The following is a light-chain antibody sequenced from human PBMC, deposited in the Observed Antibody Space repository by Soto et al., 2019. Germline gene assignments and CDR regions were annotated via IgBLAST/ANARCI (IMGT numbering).Light chain of an antibody. CDR2: KAS. CDR3: QQYNDNWT. J-gene: IGKJ1*01. V-gene: IGKV1-5*03. Sequence: DIQMTQSPSTLSASVGDRVTITCWASQSISSWLAWYQQKPGKAPKLLIYKASTLQSGVPSRFSGSGSGTEFTIAISSLQPDDSATSYCQQYNDNWTFGQGTKVEIK. CDR1: QSISSW.